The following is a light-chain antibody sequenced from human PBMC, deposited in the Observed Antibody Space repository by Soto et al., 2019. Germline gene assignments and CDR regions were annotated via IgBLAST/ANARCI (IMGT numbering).Light chain of an antibody. Sequence: QSVLTQPPSASGSPGQSVTISCTGTSSDVGGYNYVSWYQQHPGKAPKLMIYEVSKRPSGVPDRFSGSKSGNTASLTVSGLQAEVEADYCCSSYAGSNNFVFGAGTKVTVL. V-gene: IGLV2-8*01. J-gene: IGLJ1*01. CDR2: EVS. CDR3: SSYAGSNNFV. CDR1: SSDVGGYNY.